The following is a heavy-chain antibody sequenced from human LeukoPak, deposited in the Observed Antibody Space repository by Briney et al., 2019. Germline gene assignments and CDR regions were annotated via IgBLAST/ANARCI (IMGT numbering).Heavy chain of an antibody. Sequence: SETLSLTCTVSGGSISSSSYYWGWIRQPPGEGLEWIGSIYYSGSTYYNPSLKSRVTISVDTSKNQFSLKLSSVTAADTAVYYCAGPVPADDNSIDYWGQGTLVTVSS. CDR2: IYYSGST. D-gene: IGHD2-2*01. V-gene: IGHV4-39*01. J-gene: IGHJ4*02. CDR3: AGPVPADDNSIDY. CDR1: GGSISSSSYY.